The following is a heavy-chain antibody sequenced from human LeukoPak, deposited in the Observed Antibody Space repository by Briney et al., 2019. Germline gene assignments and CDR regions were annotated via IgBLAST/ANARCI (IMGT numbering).Heavy chain of an antibody. CDR2: INHSRGT. CDR3: ADGVRAAFGIGSWFFDL. D-gene: IGHD2/OR15-2a*01. J-gene: IGHJ2*01. Sequence: SETLSLTCTVDGGSFSGNYWTWSWIRQPPGKGLEWIGEINHSRGTKYNPSLKSRVLISADTSKSQFSLKVTSVTAADTAVYARADGVRAAFGIGSWFFDLWGRGTLVAVSS. CDR1: GGSFSGNY. V-gene: IGHV4-34*01.